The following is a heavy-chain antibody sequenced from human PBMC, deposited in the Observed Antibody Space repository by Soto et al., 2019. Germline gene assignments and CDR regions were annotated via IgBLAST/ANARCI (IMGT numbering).Heavy chain of an antibody. CDR1: XXXXXXYA. V-gene: IGHV3-30-3*01. CDR2: ISYDGNHE. J-gene: IGHJ4*02. CDR3: ARSSVAGTWGYYFDY. D-gene: IGHD6-19*01. Sequence: QVHLVESGGXXXQXXXXLXXXXXXXXXXXXXYAXXXXRQAPGKGLEWVAVISYDGNHEYYADSVRGRFTISRDNSKNTLYLQMDSLRADDTALYYCARSSVAGTWGYYFDYWGQGALVTVSS.